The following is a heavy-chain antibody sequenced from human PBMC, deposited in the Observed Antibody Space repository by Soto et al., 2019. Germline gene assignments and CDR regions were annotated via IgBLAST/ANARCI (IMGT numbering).Heavy chain of an antibody. CDR2: IIAHFGTA. CDR1: GGIFSSYA. Sequence: AVKISCKASGGIFSSYAIIWVRQAPGQELEWMGGIIAHFGTANYAQKFQGRVTITSDKYSKTAYMELRSLMSDDKAVYYYWRRHRSYSNYDVRYYYDMDVWGQGTLVTVSS. V-gene: IGHV1-69*06. CDR3: WRRHRSYSNYDVRYYYDMDV. D-gene: IGHD4-4*01. J-gene: IGHJ6*02.